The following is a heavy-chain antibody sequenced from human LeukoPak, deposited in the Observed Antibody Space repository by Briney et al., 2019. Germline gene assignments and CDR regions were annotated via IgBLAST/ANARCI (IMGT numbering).Heavy chain of an antibody. CDR3: ARAKLGGTFFDI. Sequence: GGSLRFSCAASGFTFSSYWMTWVRQAPGKGLEWVANIKQGGSERYYVDSVKGRFTISRDNAKNSLYLQMNSLRAEDTAVYYCARAKLGGTFFDIWGQGTMITVSS. J-gene: IGHJ3*02. CDR1: GFTFSSYW. D-gene: IGHD7-27*01. V-gene: IGHV3-7*04. CDR2: IKQGGSER.